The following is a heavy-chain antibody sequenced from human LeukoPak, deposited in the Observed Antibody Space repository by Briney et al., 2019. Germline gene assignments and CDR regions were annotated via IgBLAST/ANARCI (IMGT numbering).Heavy chain of an antibody. CDR2: IYYSGST. J-gene: IGHJ4*02. CDR1: GGSISSGGYY. Sequence: SETLSLTCTVSGGSISSGGYYWSWIRQHPGKGLEWIGYIYYSGSTYYNPSLKSRVTISVDTSKNQFSLKLSSVTAADTAVYYCARGPRWFGELLYLDYWGQGTLVTVSS. D-gene: IGHD3-10*01. CDR3: ARGPRWFGELLYLDY. V-gene: IGHV4-31*03.